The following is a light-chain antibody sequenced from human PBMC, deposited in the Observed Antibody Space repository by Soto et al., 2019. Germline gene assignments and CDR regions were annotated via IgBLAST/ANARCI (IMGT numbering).Light chain of an antibody. CDR1: SSNIGSNY. Sequence: QSVLTQPPSASGTPGQRVTISCSGSSSNIGSNYVYWYQQLPGTAPKLLIYMNNQRPSGVPDRFSGSKSGTSASLAISGLRSEDEADYYCQAWDDSLSGFVVFGGGTKLTLL. J-gene: IGLJ2*01. CDR2: MNN. V-gene: IGLV1-47*01. CDR3: QAWDDSLSGFVV.